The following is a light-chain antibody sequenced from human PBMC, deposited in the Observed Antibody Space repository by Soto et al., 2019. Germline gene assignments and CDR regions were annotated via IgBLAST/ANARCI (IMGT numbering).Light chain of an antibody. CDR3: SSYTSSSTVV. J-gene: IGLJ3*02. CDR1: SSDVGAYNY. V-gene: IGLV2-14*01. Sequence: QSALTLPASVSGSPGQSVTISCSGSSSDVGAYNYVSWYQRHPGKAPKLMIYDVTNRPSGVSNRFSGSKSGNTASLTISGLQAEDEADYFCSSYTSSSTVVFGGGTKVTVL. CDR2: DVT.